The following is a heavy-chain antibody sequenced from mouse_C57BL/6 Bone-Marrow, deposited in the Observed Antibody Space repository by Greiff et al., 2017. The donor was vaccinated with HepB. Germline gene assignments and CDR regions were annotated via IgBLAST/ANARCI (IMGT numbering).Heavy chain of an antibody. CDR1: GFNIKDDY. CDR2: IDPENGDT. V-gene: IGHV14-4*01. D-gene: IGHD1-1*01. CDR3: TTHYGSSYLFAY. J-gene: IGHJ3*01. Sequence: VQLQQSGAELVRPGASVKLSCTASGFNIKDDYMHWVKQSPEQGLEWIGWIDPENGDTEYASKFQGKATITADTSSNTAYLQLSSLTSEDTAVYYCTTHYGSSYLFAYWGQGTLVTVSA.